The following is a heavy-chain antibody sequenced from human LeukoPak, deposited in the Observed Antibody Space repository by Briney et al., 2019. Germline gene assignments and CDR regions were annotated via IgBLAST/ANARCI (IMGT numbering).Heavy chain of an antibody. V-gene: IGHV1-8*01. CDR1: GYTFTSYD. D-gene: IGHD1-26*01. J-gene: IGHJ3*02. CDR2: MNPNSGNT. CDR3: ARTREWELLVDAFDI. Sequence: ASVKVSCKASGYTFTSYDINWVRQATGQGLEWMGWMNPNSGNTGYAQKFQGRVTMTRNTSISTAYMELSSLGSEDTAVYYCARTREWELLVDAFDIWGQGTMVTVSS.